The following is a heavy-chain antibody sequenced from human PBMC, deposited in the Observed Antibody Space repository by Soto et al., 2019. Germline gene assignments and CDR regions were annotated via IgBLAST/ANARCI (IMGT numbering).Heavy chain of an antibody. CDR3: AKAYRYCSGGSCYGGYYYYYMDV. V-gene: IGHV3-9*01. Sequence: PGGSLRLSCAASGFTFDDYAMHWVRQAPGKGLEWVSGISWNSGSIGYADSVKGRFTISRDNAKNSLYLQMNSLRAEDTALYYCAKAYRYCSGGSCYGGYYYYYMDVWGKGTTVTVSS. CDR1: GFTFDDYA. D-gene: IGHD2-15*01. J-gene: IGHJ6*03. CDR2: ISWNSGSI.